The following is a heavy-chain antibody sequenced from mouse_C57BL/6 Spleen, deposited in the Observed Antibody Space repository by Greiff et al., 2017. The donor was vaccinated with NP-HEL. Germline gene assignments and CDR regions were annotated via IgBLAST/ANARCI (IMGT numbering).Heavy chain of an antibody. V-gene: IGHV1-50*01. CDR1: GYTFTSYW. CDR3: ARGFPAWYAY. CDR2: IDPSDSYT. Sequence: VQLQQPGAELVKPGASVKLSCKASGYTFTSYWMQWVKQRPGQGLEWIGEIDPSDSYTTYNQKFKGKATFTVDTSSSTAYMQLSSLTSEASAVYYCARGFPAWYAYWGQGTLVTVSA. J-gene: IGHJ3*01.